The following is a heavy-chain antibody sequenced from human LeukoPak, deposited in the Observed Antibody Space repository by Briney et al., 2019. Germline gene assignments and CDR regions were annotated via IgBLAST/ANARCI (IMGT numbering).Heavy chain of an antibody. CDR3: ARGRLLWFGELNAGLDY. J-gene: IGHJ4*02. CDR1: GFTFSSYS. Sequence: GGSLRLSCAASGFTFSSYSMNWVRQAPGKGLEWVSYISSSSSTIYYADSVKGRFTISRDNDKTSLYLQMNSLRAEDTAVYYCARGRLLWFGELNAGLDYWGQGTLVTVSS. D-gene: IGHD3-10*01. V-gene: IGHV3-48*01. CDR2: ISSSSSTI.